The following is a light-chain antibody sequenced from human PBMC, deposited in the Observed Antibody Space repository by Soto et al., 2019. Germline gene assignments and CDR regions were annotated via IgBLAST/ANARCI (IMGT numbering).Light chain of an antibody. J-gene: IGKJ1*01. V-gene: IGKV1-5*03. CDR3: QQYNSYPWT. Sequence: EIQMTQSPSTLSASVGDRVTITCRASQSISSRLAWYQQKPGKAPKLLIYKASSIASGVPSRFSGSGSGTEFTLTISILQPDDFATYYCQQYNSYPWTFGQGTKVEIK. CDR1: QSISSR. CDR2: KAS.